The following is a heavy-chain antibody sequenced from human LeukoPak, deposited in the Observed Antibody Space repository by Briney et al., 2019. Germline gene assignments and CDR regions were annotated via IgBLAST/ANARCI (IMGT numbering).Heavy chain of an antibody. CDR1: GDTVSSNSAA. J-gene: IGHJ4*02. CDR3: ARGVRIAVAAPHLNY. D-gene: IGHD6-19*01. CDR2: TYYRSKWYN. Sequence: SQTLSLTCAISGDTVSSNSAAWNWIRQSPSRGLEWLGRTYYRSKWYNDYAVSLKSRITINPDTSKNQFSLQVNSVTPEDTAVYFCARGVRIAVAAPHLNYWGQGTLVTVSS. V-gene: IGHV6-1*01.